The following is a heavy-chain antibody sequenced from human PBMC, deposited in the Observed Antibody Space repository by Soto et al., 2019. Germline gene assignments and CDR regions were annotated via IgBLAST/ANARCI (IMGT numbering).Heavy chain of an antibody. CDR3: AKEPRWASYYYDSSGYFDY. V-gene: IGHV3-30*18. Sequence: GGSLRLSCAASGFTFSSYGMHWVRQAPGKGLEWVAVISYDGSNKYYADSVKGRFTISRDNSKNTLYLQMNSLRAEDTAVYYCAKEPRWASYYYDSSGYFDYWGQGTLVTVSS. CDR2: ISYDGSNK. CDR1: GFTFSSYG. D-gene: IGHD3-22*01. J-gene: IGHJ4*02.